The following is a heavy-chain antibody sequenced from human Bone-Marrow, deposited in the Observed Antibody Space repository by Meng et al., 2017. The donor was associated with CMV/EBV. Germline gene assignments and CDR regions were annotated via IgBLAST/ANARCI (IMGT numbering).Heavy chain of an antibody. CDR1: GYTFTDYY. CDR3: ARGFGSSLSYYYYGMDV. Sequence: ASVKVSCKASGYTFTDYYIHWLRQAPGQGREWMGWINPNSGGTNYAQKFQGRVTMTRDTSISTAYMELSRLRSDDTAVYYCARGFGSSLSYYYYGMDVWGQGTTVTVSS. CDR2: INPNSGGT. J-gene: IGHJ6*02. D-gene: IGHD6-13*01. V-gene: IGHV1-2*02.